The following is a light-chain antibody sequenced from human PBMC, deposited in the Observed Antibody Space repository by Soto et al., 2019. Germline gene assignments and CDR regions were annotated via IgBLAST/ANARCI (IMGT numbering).Light chain of an antibody. Sequence: DIQMTQSPSTLSASVGDRVTITCRASQSISSWLAWYQQKPRKAPKLMIYKASSLESGVQSRFSGSGSGTEFTLTISSLQPGDFATYYCQQYNSYSETVGQGTKLEIK. CDR3: QQYNSYSET. CDR2: KAS. CDR1: QSISSW. J-gene: IGKJ2*01. V-gene: IGKV1-5*03.